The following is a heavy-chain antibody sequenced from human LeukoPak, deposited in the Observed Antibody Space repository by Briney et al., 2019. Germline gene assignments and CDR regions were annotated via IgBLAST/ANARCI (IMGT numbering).Heavy chain of an antibody. CDR1: GFTVSSNY. Sequence: PGGSLRLSCAASGFTVSSNYMTWVRQAPGKGLEWVSVIYSGGGTYYADSVRGRFTISRDDSKSTLYLQMNSLRPEDTGVHYCARDPNTSGPSDFRGQGILVAVSS. V-gene: IGHV3-66*02. J-gene: IGHJ4*02. CDR2: IYSGGGT. D-gene: IGHD3-22*01. CDR3: ARDPNTSGPSDF.